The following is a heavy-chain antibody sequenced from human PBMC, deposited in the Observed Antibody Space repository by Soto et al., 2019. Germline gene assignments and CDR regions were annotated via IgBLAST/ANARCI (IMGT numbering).Heavy chain of an antibody. CDR2: VNEDGSEK. V-gene: IGHV3-7*01. D-gene: IGHD6-19*01. CDR1: GFTFSNYY. Sequence: EVQLVESGGGLVQPGGSLRLSCAASGFTFSNYYMSWVRQAQGKGLEWVANVNEDGSEKYYVDSVKGRFTVSRDNSKNTLYLQMNSLRAEDTAVYYCARGGSSGWNFDYWGQGTLVTVSS. J-gene: IGHJ4*02. CDR3: ARGGSSGWNFDY.